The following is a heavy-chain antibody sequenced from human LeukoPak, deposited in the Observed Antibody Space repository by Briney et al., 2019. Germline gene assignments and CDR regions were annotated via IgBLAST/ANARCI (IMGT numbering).Heavy chain of an antibody. J-gene: IGHJ4*02. Sequence: SETLSLTCAVYGGSFSGYYWSWIRQLPGKGLEWIGEINHSGSTNYNPSLKSRVTISVDTSKNQFSLKLSSVTAADTAVYYCARGRARTAPFDYWGQGTLVTVSS. V-gene: IGHV4-34*01. CDR3: ARGRARTAPFDY. CDR1: GGSFSGYY. D-gene: IGHD1-14*01. CDR2: INHSGST.